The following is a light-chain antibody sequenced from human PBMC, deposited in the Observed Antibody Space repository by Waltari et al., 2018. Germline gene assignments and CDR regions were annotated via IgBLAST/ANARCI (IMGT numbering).Light chain of an antibody. CDR2: QVT. J-gene: IGLJ3*02. Sequence: QSALTQPPSASGSPGQSVTISCTGTSTDVGGYNYFSRYHPHPSKAPQLVLLQVTTRPSGLPDRLAGSKSGTPASLTVSGRQADDEAHYSCASYAGRNNWVFAGGTRLTVL. CDR1: STDVGGYNY. CDR3: ASYAGRNNWV. V-gene: IGLV2-8*01.